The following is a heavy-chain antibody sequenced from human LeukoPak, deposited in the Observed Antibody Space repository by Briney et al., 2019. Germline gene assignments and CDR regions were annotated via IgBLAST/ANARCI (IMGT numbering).Heavy chain of an antibody. J-gene: IGHJ4*02. CDR3: ARGSGDYSI. Sequence: SETVSLTCAISGGPFTGYYWSWLRQPPGKGLEWIGEINRDNTNYNRSLNSRVTMSVDTAKNQFSLKLTSVTAADTAVYYCARGSGDYSIWGQGALAIVS. CDR2: INRDNT. D-gene: IGHD4-17*01. V-gene: IGHV4-34*01. CDR1: GGPFTGYY.